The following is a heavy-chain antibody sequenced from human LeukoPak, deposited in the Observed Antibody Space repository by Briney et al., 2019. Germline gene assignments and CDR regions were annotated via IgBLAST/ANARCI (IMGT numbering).Heavy chain of an antibody. Sequence: SETLSLTCTVSGGSISSYYWSWIRQPPGKGLEWIGYIYYSGSTNYNPSLKSRVTISVDRSKNQFSLKLSSVTAADTAVYYCARARSSWYFDYWGQGTLVTVSS. D-gene: IGHD6-13*01. CDR3: ARARSSWYFDY. CDR2: IYYSGST. CDR1: GGSISSYY. V-gene: IGHV4-59*12. J-gene: IGHJ4*02.